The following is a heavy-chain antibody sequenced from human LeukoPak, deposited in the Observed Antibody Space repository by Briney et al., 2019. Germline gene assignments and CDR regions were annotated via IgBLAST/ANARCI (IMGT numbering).Heavy chain of an antibody. D-gene: IGHD2-15*01. J-gene: IGHJ4*02. V-gene: IGHV3-30*03. CDR1: GFTFRSFG. Sequence: PGRSLRLSCVVSGFTFRSFGMHWVRQAPGKGLEWVAVISYDGGNKYYADSVKGRFTISRDNSKNTLYLQMNSLKAEDTAVYYCAREAGYCSGGNCRFDYWGQGTLVTVSS. CDR2: ISYDGGNK. CDR3: AREAGYCSGGNCRFDY.